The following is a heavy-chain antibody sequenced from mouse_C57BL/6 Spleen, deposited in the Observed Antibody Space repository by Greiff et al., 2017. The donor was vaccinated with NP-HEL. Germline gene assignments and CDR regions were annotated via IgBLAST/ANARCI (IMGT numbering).Heavy chain of an antibody. V-gene: IGHV1-76*01. D-gene: IGHD2-2*01. CDR2: IYPGSGNT. CDR3: ARDYGYDDWYFDV. Sequence: QVQLKESGAELVRPGASVKLSCKASGYTFTDYYINWVKQRPGQGLEWIARIYPGSGNTYYNEKFKGKATLTAEKSSSTAYMQLSSLTSEDSAVYFCARDYGYDDWYFDVWGTGTTVTVSS. J-gene: IGHJ1*03. CDR1: GYTFTDYY.